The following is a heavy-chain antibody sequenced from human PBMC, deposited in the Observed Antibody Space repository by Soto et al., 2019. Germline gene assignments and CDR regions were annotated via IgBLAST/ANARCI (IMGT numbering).Heavy chain of an antibody. V-gene: IGHV4-30-4*01. Sequence: SETLSLTCTVSGGSISSGDYYWSWIRQPPGKGLEWIGYIYYSGSTYYNPSLKSRVTISVDTSKNQFSLKLSSVTAADTAVYYCAGSMIDTNAFDYWGQGTLVTVSS. CDR3: AGSMIDTNAFDY. CDR2: IYYSGST. J-gene: IGHJ4*02. D-gene: IGHD3-22*01. CDR1: GGSISSGDYY.